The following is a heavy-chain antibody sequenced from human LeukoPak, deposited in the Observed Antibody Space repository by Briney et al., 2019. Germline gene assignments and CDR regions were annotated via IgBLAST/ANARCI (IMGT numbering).Heavy chain of an antibody. D-gene: IGHD3-16*01. CDR1: GFTFSNDW. CDR3: ARDGVVNFWVSYGTYNYYYHMDV. CDR2: IKEDGSEK. J-gene: IGHJ6*04. Sequence: PGGSLRLSCAASGFTFSNDWMSWVRQAPGKGLEWVANIKEDGSEKDYVGSVKGRFTISRDNAQSSLYLQMDSLRAEDTAVYYCARDGVVNFWVSYGTYNYYYHMDVWGKGTTVTVSS. V-gene: IGHV3-7*01.